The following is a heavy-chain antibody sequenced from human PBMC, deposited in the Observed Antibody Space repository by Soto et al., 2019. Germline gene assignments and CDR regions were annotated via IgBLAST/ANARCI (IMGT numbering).Heavy chain of an antibody. J-gene: IGHJ6*02. CDR3: ARNPPWAVVVPLDV. V-gene: IGHV3-33*01. CDR1: GFTFSSYG. CDR2: IWYDGSNK. D-gene: IGHD2-2*01. Sequence: QVQLVESGGGVVQPGRSLRLSCAASGFTFSSYGMHWVRQAPGKGLEWVAVIWYDGSNKYYADSVKGRFTISRDNSKNTLYLQMNGLRAEDTAVYYCARNPPWAVVVPLDVWGQGTTVTVSS.